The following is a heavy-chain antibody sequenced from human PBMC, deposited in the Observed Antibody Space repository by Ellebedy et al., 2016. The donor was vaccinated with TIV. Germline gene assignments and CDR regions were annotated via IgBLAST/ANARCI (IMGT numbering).Heavy chain of an antibody. CDR1: GYTFTSYG. J-gene: IGHJ6*02. CDR2: ISAYNGNT. Sequence: ASVKVSCKASGYTFTSYGISWVRQAPGQGLEWMGWISAYNGNTNYAQKLQGRVTMTADTSTSTAYMELRSLRSDDTAVYYCASDIVVGYYYGMDVWGQGTTVTVSS. D-gene: IGHD2-15*01. CDR3: ASDIVVGYYYGMDV. V-gene: IGHV1-18*01.